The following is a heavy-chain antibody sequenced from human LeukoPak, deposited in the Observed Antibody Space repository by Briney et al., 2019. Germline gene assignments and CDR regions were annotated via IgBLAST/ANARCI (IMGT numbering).Heavy chain of an antibody. CDR1: GFTVSSNY. D-gene: IGHD3-9*01. Sequence: GGSLRLSCAASGFTVSSNYMSWVRQAPGKGLEWVSVIYSGGSTYYADSVKGRFTISRDNSKNTLYLQMNSLRAEDTAVYYCATTSSGRYFDWLFTTQADYYYGMDVWAKGPRSPSP. CDR3: ATTSSGRYFDWLFTTQADYYYGMDV. V-gene: IGHV3-53*01. J-gene: IGHJ6*02. CDR2: IYSGGST.